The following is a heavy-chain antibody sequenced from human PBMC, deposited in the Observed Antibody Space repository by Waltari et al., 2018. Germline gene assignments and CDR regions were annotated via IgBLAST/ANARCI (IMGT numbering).Heavy chain of an antibody. J-gene: IGHJ4*02. Sequence: VRLVESGGGLIHPGGSLRLSCEASGLSVSNKYMHWVRQAPGKGLGWVSVIYNGEMRYYSDAVKGRFTIARDISKNMVYLQMNNLRAEDTALYYCARDTTSRERAGDWGQGTLVTVSS. CDR3: ARDTTSRERAGD. CDR1: GLSVSNKY. V-gene: IGHV3-53*01. D-gene: IGHD1-1*01. CDR2: IYNGEMR.